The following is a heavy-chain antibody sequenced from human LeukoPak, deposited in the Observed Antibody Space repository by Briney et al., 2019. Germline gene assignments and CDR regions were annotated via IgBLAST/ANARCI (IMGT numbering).Heavy chain of an antibody. D-gene: IGHD3-22*01. V-gene: IGHV1-2*02. CDR1: GYTFTGYY. J-gene: IGHJ5*02. CDR3: ARDDRSAHLNYYDSTHP. Sequence: GASVKVSCKASGYTFTGYYMHWVRQAPGQGLEWMGWINPNSGGTNYAQKFQGRVTMTRDTSISTAYMELSRLRSDDTAVYYCARDDRSAHLNYYDSTHPWGQGTLVTVSS. CDR2: INPNSGGT.